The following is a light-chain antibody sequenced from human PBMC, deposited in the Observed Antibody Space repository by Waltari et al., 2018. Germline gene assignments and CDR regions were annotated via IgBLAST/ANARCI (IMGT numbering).Light chain of an antibody. Sequence: SYVLTQPPSVSVAPGTTAKITCGGNNIGSKSVNWYQRKPGQAPILVIYYNTDRPSGIPERFSGSNSGNTATLTISRVEAGDEADYFCQVWDSSSDPVAFGGGTKLTVL. J-gene: IGLJ2*01. CDR3: QVWDSSSDPVA. V-gene: IGLV3-21*04. CDR2: YNT. CDR1: NIGSKS.